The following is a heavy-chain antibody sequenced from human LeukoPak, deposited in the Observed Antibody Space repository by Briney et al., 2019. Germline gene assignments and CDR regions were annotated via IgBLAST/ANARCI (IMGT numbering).Heavy chain of an antibody. J-gene: IGHJ4*02. CDR2: IYHSGST. V-gene: IGHV4-30-4*01. CDR1: GDSISSGDYY. CDR3: ARVKERNFWSGYCYFDY. D-gene: IGHD3-3*01. Sequence: PSETLSLTCTVSGDSISSGDYYWSRIRQAPGKGLEWIGYIYHSGSTYYNPSLKSRVTISVDTSKNQFSLKLTSVTAADTAVYYCARVKERNFWSGYCYFDYWGQGTLVTVSS.